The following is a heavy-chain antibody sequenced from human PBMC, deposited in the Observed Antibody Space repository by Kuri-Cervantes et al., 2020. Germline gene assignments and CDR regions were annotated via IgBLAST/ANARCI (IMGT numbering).Heavy chain of an antibody. Sequence: LSLTCAASGFTFSDYYMSWIRQAPGKGLEWVSSISSSSSYIYYADSVKGRFTISRDNAKNSLYLQMNSLRAEDTAVYYCAIIWFGDDFDYWGQGTLVTVSS. J-gene: IGHJ4*02. CDR3: AIIWFGDDFDY. V-gene: IGHV3-11*06. D-gene: IGHD3-10*01. CDR2: ISSSSSYI. CDR1: GFTFSDYY.